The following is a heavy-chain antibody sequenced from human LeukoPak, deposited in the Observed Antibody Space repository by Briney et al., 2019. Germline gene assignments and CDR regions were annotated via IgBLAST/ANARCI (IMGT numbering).Heavy chain of an antibody. Sequence: PSETLSLTCTVSGVSVSSGSYYWRWIRQPPGKGLESIVYIYYSGSTNYNPSLKSRVTISVDTSKNQFSLKLSSVTAADTAVYYCAREDYDILTGYSDFDYWGQGTLVTVSS. J-gene: IGHJ4*02. CDR3: AREDYDILTGYSDFDY. V-gene: IGHV4-61*01. CDR2: IYYSGST. D-gene: IGHD3-9*01. CDR1: GVSVSSGSYY.